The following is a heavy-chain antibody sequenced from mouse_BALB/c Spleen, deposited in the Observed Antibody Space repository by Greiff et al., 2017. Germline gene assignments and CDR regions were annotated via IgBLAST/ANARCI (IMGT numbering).Heavy chain of an antibody. Sequence: DVKLQESGAELVKPGASVKLSCTASGFNIKDTYMHWVKQRPEQGLEWIGRIDPANGNTKYDPKFQGKATITADTSSNTAYLQLSSLTSEDTAVYYCARRGLPKYFDYWGQGTTLTVSS. D-gene: IGHD2-1*01. CDR2: IDPANGNT. CDR1: GFNIKDTY. V-gene: IGHV14-3*02. CDR3: ARRGLPKYFDY. J-gene: IGHJ2*01.